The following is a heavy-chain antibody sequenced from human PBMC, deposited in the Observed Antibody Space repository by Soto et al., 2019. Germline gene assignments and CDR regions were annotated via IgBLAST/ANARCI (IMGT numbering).Heavy chain of an antibody. CDR1: GFTFSSYA. J-gene: IGHJ4*02. D-gene: IGHD3-16*01. CDR3: ARGSYGYDY. CDR2: ISYDGSNK. V-gene: IGHV3-30*01. Sequence: GSLRLSCAPSGFTFSSYAMHWVRQAPGKGLGWVAVISYDGSNKCHAAAVKGRFMIPRDDSKKTMYLQMNSLRVEDTAVYYCARGSYGYDYWGQGTLVTVSS.